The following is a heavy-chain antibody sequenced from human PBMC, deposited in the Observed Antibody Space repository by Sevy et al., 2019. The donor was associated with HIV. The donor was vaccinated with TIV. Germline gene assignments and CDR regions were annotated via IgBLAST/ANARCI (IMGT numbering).Heavy chain of an antibody. J-gene: IGHJ4*02. CDR2: SSGTGSYR. D-gene: IGHD2-15*01. CDR3: ARDHGYCSGGNCYSGGY. V-gene: IGHV3-21*06. Sequence: GGSLRLSCSASGFTFSSYTMIWVRQAPGRGLEWVSASSGTGSYRYYADSVKDRFNISRDNAKNLLYLQMNSLRAEDTAVYYCARDHGYCSGGNCYSGGYWGQGTLVTVSS. CDR1: GFTFSSYT.